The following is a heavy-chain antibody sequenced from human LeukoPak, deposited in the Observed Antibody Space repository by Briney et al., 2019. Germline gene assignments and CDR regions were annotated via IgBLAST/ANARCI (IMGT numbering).Heavy chain of an antibody. CDR1: GFTFRSFW. J-gene: IGHJ4*02. Sequence: PGGSLRLSCAASGFTFRSFWMSWVRQAPGKGLEWAAYIKEDGSEKYYLDSVKGRFTVSRDNANNSLYLQMNSLRVEDTAVYYCARMLGSTLWAYWGQGTLVTVSS. CDR3: ARMLGSTLWAY. V-gene: IGHV3-7*01. CDR2: IKEDGSEK. D-gene: IGHD5/OR15-5a*01.